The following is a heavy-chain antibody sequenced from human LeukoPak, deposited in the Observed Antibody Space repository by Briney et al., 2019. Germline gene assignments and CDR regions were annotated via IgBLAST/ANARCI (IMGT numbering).Heavy chain of an antibody. CDR1: GFTFSSYA. CDR2: ISGSGGST. Sequence: PGGSLRPSCAASGFTFSSYAMSWVRQAPGKGLEWVSAISGSGGSTYYADSVKGRFTISRDNSKNTLYLQMNSLRAEDTAVYYCAKDLPPLGYSSSGWFDPWGQGTLVIVSS. J-gene: IGHJ5*02. CDR3: AKDLPPLGYSSSGWFDP. V-gene: IGHV3-23*01. D-gene: IGHD6-13*01.